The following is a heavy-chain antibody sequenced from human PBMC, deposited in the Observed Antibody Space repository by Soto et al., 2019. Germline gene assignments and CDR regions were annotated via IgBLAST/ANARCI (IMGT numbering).Heavy chain of an antibody. V-gene: IGHV5-51*01. CDR2: IYPGDSDT. CDR1: GYSFTSYW. J-gene: IGHJ6*02. CDR3: ARQANTIFGVVKDYYYYYGMDV. D-gene: IGHD3-3*01. Sequence: PGESLKISCKGSGYSFTSYWIGWVRQMPGKGLEWMGIIYPGDSDTRYSPSFQGQVTISADKSISTAYLQWSSLKASDTAMYYCARQANTIFGVVKDYYYYYGMDVWGQGTTVTVSS.